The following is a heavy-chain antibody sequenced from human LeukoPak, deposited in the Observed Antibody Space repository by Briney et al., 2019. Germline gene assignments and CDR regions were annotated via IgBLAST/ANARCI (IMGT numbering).Heavy chain of an antibody. Sequence: PSETLSLTCTVSGGSISSYYWSWLRQPAGKGLEWIGRIYTSGSTNYNPSLKSRVTMSVDTSKNQLSLKLSSVTAADTAVYYCASTYSSSWNSYGMDVWGQGTTVTVSS. V-gene: IGHV4-4*07. J-gene: IGHJ6*02. CDR2: IYTSGST. CDR3: ASTYSSSWNSYGMDV. D-gene: IGHD6-13*01. CDR1: GGSISSYY.